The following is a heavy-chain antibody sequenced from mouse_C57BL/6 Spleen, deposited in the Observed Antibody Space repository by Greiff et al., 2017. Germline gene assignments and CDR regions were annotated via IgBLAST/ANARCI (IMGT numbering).Heavy chain of an antibody. Sequence: VQLQQSGAELVKPGASVKISCKASGYTFTGYNMTWVKQSTGKSLEWIGVINPTYGPTSYNQKFKGKATLTVDKSSSTAYLQLNSLASEDCAGDYCARAEVGWAVDYWGQGTTVTVSS. J-gene: IGHJ4*01. D-gene: IGHD1-1*02. CDR3: ARAEVGWAVDY. V-gene: IGHV1-39*01. CDR1: GYTFTGYN. CDR2: INPTYGPT.